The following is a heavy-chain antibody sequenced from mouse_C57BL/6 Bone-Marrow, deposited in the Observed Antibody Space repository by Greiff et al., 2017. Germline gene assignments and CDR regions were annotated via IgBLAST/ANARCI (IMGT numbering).Heavy chain of an antibody. Sequence: EVKLVESGGGLVQPGGSLKLSCAASGFTFSDYYMYWVRQTPEKRLEWVAYISNGGGSTYYPDTVKGRFTISRDNAKNTLYLQMSRLKSEDTAMYYCARQGNYPYAMDYWGQGTSVTVSS. CDR3: ARQGNYPYAMDY. J-gene: IGHJ4*01. CDR2: ISNGGGST. D-gene: IGHD2-1*01. CDR1: GFTFSDYY. V-gene: IGHV5-12*01.